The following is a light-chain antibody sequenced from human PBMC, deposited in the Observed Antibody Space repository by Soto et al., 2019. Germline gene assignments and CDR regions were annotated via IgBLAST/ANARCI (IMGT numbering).Light chain of an antibody. Sequence: EIVMTQSPATLSLSPGERATLSCRASQSVSSSYLSWYQQKPGQAPRLLIYGASTRATGIPARFSGSGSGTDFTLTISSLQPEDFAVYYCQQDYNVPFGQGTKLEIK. V-gene: IGKV3D-7*01. CDR2: GAS. J-gene: IGKJ2*01. CDR1: QSVSSSY. CDR3: QQDYNVP.